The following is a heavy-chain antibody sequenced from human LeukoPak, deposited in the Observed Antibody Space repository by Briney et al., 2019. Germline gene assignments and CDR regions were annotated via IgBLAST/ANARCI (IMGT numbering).Heavy chain of an antibody. D-gene: IGHD2-21*02. V-gene: IGHV4-39*01. CDR1: GGSISSSSYY. CDR3: ARLRPVVVTAGYFDY. Sequence: SETLSLTCTVSGGSISSSSYYWGWIRQPPGKGLEWIAIIYYTGCTYYNPSLKSRVTMSVDTSKNQFSLKLTSVTAADTAVYYCARLRPVVVTAGYFDYWGQGTLVTVSS. CDR2: IYYTGCT. J-gene: IGHJ4*02.